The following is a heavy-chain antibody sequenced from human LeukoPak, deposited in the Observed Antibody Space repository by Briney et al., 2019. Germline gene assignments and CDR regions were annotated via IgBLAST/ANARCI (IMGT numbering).Heavy chain of an antibody. CDR1: GGSISSYY. J-gene: IGHJ6*02. Sequence: PSETLSLTCTVSGGSISSYYWRWIRQPPGKGLEWIGYIYYSGSTNYNPSLKSRVTISVDTSKKQFSLKLSSVTAADTAVYYCAGGEYSSSWTSMDVWGQGTTVTVSS. D-gene: IGHD6-13*01. CDR2: IYYSGST. V-gene: IGHV4-59*08. CDR3: AGGEYSSSWTSMDV.